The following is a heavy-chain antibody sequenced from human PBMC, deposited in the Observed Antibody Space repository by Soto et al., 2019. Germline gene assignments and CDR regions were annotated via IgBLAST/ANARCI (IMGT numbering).Heavy chain of an antibody. D-gene: IGHD6-19*01. Sequence: SQTLSLTCAISGDSVSSNSAAWNWIRQSPSRGLEWLGRTYYRSKWYNDYAVSVKSRITINPDTSKNQFSLQLNSVTPEDTAVYYCARGPRGRSSGWYLDYFDYWGQGTLVTVSS. CDR2: TYYRSKWYN. V-gene: IGHV6-1*01. J-gene: IGHJ4*02. CDR1: GDSVSSNSAA. CDR3: ARGPRGRSSGWYLDYFDY.